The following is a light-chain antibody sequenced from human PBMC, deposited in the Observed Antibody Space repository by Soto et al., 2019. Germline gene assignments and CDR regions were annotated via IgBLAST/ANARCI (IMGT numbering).Light chain of an antibody. CDR1: QSLTNS. J-gene: IGKJ1*01. V-gene: IGKV3-15*01. Sequence: EFVLTQSPGTLSLSPGERATLSCRASQSLTNSFIAWYQQRPGQAPRLLIYGASTRATGIHARFSGRGSGTEFILTISSLQSEDFAVYYCKQYDDWPETFGQGTKVDIK. CDR2: GAS. CDR3: KQYDDWPET.